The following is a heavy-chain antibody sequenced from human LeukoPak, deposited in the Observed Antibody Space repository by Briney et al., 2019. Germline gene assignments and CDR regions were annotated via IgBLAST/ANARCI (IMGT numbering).Heavy chain of an antibody. D-gene: IGHD2-15*01. CDR2: IYYGGST. CDR3: ARQYYCSAASCSNWFDP. Sequence: PSETLSLTCSVSGGSISSSRSYYWGWIRQPPGKGLECIGSIYYGGSTYYNPSLKSRVTIHVDTSKNQFSLRLSSVTAADTAVYYCARQYYCSAASCSNWFDPWGQGTLVTVSS. CDR1: GGSISSSRSYY. V-gene: IGHV4-39*01. J-gene: IGHJ5*02.